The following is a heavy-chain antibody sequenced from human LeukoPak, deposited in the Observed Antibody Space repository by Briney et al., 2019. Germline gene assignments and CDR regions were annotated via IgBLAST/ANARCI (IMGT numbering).Heavy chain of an antibody. V-gene: IGHV3-74*01. CDR1: GFTFRKYW. Sequence: PGGSLRLSCAASGFTFRKYWLHWVRQAPGKGLVWVSRINPDDGSTSYADSVKGRFTISRDNSKNTLYLQMNSLRAEDTAVYYCANKPAGFDPWGQGTLVTVSS. D-gene: IGHD1-14*01. CDR3: ANKPAGFDP. CDR2: INPDDGST. J-gene: IGHJ5*02.